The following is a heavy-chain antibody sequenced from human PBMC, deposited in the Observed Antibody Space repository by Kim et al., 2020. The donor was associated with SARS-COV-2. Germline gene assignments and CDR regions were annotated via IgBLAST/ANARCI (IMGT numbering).Heavy chain of an antibody. CDR3: ANSLTMIVVGPFDY. D-gene: IGHD3-22*01. Sequence: ADSGKGRFTISRDTSKNTLYLQMNRLRAEATAVYYCANSLTMIVVGPFDYWGQGTLVTVSS. J-gene: IGHJ4*02. V-gene: IGHV3-23*01.